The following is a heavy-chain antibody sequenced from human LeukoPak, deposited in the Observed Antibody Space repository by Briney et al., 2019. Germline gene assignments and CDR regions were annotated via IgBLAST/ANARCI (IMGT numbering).Heavy chain of an antibody. CDR2: IKPDGSEK. D-gene: IGHD3-22*01. CDR1: GFTFSSYW. V-gene: IGHV3-7*01. Sequence: GGSLRLSCAASGFTFSSYWMSWVRQAPGKGLEWVANIKPDGSEKYYVDSVKGRFTISRDNAKNSLYLQMNSLRAEDTAVYYCASAGLTYYYDSSGYYLYWGQGTLVTVSS. CDR3: ASAGLTYYYDSSGYYLY. J-gene: IGHJ4*02.